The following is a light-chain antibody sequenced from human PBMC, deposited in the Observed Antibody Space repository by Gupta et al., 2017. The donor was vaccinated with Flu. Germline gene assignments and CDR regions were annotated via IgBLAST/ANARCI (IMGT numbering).Light chain of an antibody. CDR2: YGS. CDR3: CSSINSSTHEAV. J-gene: IGLJ2*01. Sequence: QSALTQPASVSGSPGQSITISCTGTSSDVGGYNYVSWYQQHPGKATKLMIDYGSNRPSGVSPRCSCDTDCDTASPISNGRQDEDDADDYYCSSINSSTHEAVFGGGTKLTVL. V-gene: IGLV2-14*01. CDR1: SSDVGGYNY.